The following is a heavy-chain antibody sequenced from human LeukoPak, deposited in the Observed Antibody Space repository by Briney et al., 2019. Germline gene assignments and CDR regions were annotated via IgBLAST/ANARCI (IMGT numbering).Heavy chain of an antibody. V-gene: IGHV4-34*01. CDR1: GGSFSGYY. D-gene: IGHD5-24*01. J-gene: IGHJ4*02. CDR2: INHSGST. CDR3: ASSLDGYRNDYFDY. Sequence: SETLSLTCAVYGGSFSGYYWSWIRQPPGKGLEWIGEINHSGSTNYNPSLKSRVTISVDTSKNQFSLKLSSVTAADTAVYYCASSLDGYRNDYFDYWGQGTLVTVSS.